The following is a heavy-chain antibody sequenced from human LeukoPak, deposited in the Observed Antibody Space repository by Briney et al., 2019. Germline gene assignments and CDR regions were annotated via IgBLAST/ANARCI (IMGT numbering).Heavy chain of an antibody. D-gene: IGHD2/OR15-2a*01. CDR3: ARSAYFQEYLQH. V-gene: IGHV6-1*01. CDR2: TYYRSKWNS. Sequence: SQTLSLTCAISGDSVSSNSAAWNWIRQSPSRGLEWLGRTYYRSKWNSDYAVSVKSRIIINPDTSKNQFSLHLNSVTPDDTAVYYCARSAYFQEYLQHWGQGTPVTASP. J-gene: IGHJ1*01. CDR1: GDSVSSNSAA.